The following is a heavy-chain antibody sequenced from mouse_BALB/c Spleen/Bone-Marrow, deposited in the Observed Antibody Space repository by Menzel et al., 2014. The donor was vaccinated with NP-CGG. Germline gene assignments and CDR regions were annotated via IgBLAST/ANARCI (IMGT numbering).Heavy chain of an antibody. J-gene: IGHJ3*01. CDR1: GFSLSNYG. Sequence: VQLQQSGPGLVAPSQSLSITCTVSGFSLSNYGVHWVRQPPGKGLEWLGVIWAGGSTNYNSALMSRLSINKDNSESQVFLKMNSLQPDDTAMYYCARYYGSSDSWFAYWGQGTLVTVSA. D-gene: IGHD1-1*01. CDR3: ARYYGSSDSWFAY. V-gene: IGHV2-9*02. CDR2: IWAGGST.